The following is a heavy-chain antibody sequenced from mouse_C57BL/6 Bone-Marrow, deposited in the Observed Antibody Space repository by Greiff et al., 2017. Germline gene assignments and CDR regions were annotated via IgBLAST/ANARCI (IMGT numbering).Heavy chain of an antibody. J-gene: IGHJ1*03. CDR1: GYTFTSYW. V-gene: IGHV1-55*01. CDR3: ERPYESNCWYYGV. D-gene: IGHD2-5*01. Sequence: VQLQQPGAELVKPGASVKMSCKASGYTFTSYWITWVKQRPGQGLEWIGDIYPGSGSTNYNEKFKSKATLTVDTSSSTAYMQLSSLTSEDSAVYDCERPYESNCWYYGVWGRGTAVTVTS. CDR2: IYPGSGST.